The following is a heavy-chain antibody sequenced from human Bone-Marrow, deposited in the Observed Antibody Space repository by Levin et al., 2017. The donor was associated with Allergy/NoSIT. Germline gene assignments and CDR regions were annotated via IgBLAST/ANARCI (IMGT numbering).Heavy chain of an antibody. V-gene: IGHV4-59*08. Sequence: SETLSLTCIVSGGSISSYYWSWIRQPPGKGLEWIGYIFYTGTTNYNPSLKSRVTISVDTSKNQFSLKLSSVTAADTAMYYCARHRGGSSWLNWFDPWGQGTLVTVSS. J-gene: IGHJ5*02. CDR2: IFYTGTT. CDR1: GGSISSYY. D-gene: IGHD6-13*01. CDR3: ARHRGGSSWLNWFDP.